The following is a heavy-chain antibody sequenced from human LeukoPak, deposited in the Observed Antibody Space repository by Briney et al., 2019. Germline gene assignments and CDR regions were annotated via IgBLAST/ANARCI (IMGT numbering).Heavy chain of an antibody. CDR2: ISSSGSTI. Sequence: GGSLRLSCVASGFTYNTYWMSWIRQAPGKGLEWVSYISSSGSTIYYADSVKGRFTISRDNAKNSLYLQMNSLRAEDTAVYYCARVGATEEIDYWGQGTLVTVSS. CDR1: GFTYNTYW. V-gene: IGHV3-11*01. D-gene: IGHD1-26*01. CDR3: ARVGATEEIDY. J-gene: IGHJ4*02.